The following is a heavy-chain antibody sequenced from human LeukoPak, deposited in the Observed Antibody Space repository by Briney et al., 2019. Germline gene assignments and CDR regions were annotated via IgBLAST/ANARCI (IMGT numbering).Heavy chain of an antibody. CDR2: IRRKAYGGTT. CDR3: GRDHRSQNYYHYYMDV. V-gene: IGHV3-49*03. J-gene: IGHJ6*03. Sequence: GGSLRLSCAASGFTFGDYAMSWFRQAPGKGLEWVGFIRRKAYGGTTEYAASVKGRFTISRDDSKSIAYLQVNSLKTEDIAVYYCGRDHRSQNYYHYYMDVWGKGTTVTVSS. CDR1: GFTFGDYA.